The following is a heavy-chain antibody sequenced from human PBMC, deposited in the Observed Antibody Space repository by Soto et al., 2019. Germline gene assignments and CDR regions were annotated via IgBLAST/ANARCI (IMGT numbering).Heavy chain of an antibody. CDR2: IYYSGIT. Sequence: PSETLSLTCTVSGGSINSYFCSWIRQSAWKGLEWIGHIYYSGITSYSPYLKSRVSISVDTSKNQFSLEVHSVTAADTAVYYCARSGTDTVQFNCWGQRTLLTLYS. J-gene: IGHJ1*01. D-gene: IGHD5-18*01. CDR3: ARSGTDTVQFNC. CDR1: GGSINSYF. V-gene: IGHV4-59*01.